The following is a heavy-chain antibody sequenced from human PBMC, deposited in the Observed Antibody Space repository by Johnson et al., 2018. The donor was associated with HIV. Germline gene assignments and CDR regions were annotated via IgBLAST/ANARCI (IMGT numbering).Heavy chain of an antibody. Sequence: QVQLVESGGGVVQPGRSLRLSCAASGFTFSNFGIYWVRQAPGKGLEWVAFISYDGSNKYYADSVKGRFTISRDNSKNTLYLQMNSLRAEDTAVYYCAREAGTAFDIWGQGTMVTFSS. CDR3: AREAGTAFDI. CDR1: GFTFSNFG. J-gene: IGHJ3*02. V-gene: IGHV3-30*03. CDR2: ISYDGSNK.